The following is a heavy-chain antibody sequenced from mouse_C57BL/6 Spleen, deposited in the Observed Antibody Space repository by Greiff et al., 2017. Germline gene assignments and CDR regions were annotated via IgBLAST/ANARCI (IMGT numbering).Heavy chain of an antibody. CDR2: IYPGDGDT. V-gene: IGHV1-80*01. CDR3: SRCGLDYVSSYFDY. CDR1: GYAFSSYW. J-gene: IGHJ2*01. Sequence: QVQLQQSGAELVKPGASVKISCKASGYAFSSYWMNWVKQRPGKGLEWIGQIYPGDGDTNYNGKFKGKATLTADKSSSTAYMQLSSLTSEDSAVYFCSRCGLDYVSSYFDYWGQGTTLTVAS. D-gene: IGHD1-1*01.